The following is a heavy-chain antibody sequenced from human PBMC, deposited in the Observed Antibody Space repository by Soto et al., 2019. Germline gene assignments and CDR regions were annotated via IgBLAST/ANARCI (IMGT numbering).Heavy chain of an antibody. D-gene: IGHD6-19*01. V-gene: IGHV3-9*01. CDR3: AKGGRQWLVTSDFNY. CDR1: GFTFDEYV. Sequence: GGSLRLSCAASGFTFDEYVMHWVRQTPGKGLEWVSSISYNSGRIEYADSVKGRFTISRDSSKNTVSLEMTSLRAEDTAVYYCAKGGRQWLVTSDFNYWGQGALVTVSS. CDR2: ISYNSGRI. J-gene: IGHJ4*02.